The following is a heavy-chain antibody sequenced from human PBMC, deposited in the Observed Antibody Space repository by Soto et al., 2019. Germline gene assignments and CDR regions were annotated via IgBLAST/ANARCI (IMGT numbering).Heavy chain of an antibody. CDR2: IRSKTSGETT. V-gene: IGHV3-49*03. J-gene: IGHJ4*02. CDR3: ARRGSGFDY. CDR1: GFSLGDHA. Sequence: GGSLRLSCTVSGFSLGDHALAWFRQTPGKGLEWVSYIRSKTSGETTEYAASVKGRFTISRDDSKSIAYLQMNSLKTEDSALYYCARRGSGFDYWGQGTLVTVSS. D-gene: IGHD6-19*01.